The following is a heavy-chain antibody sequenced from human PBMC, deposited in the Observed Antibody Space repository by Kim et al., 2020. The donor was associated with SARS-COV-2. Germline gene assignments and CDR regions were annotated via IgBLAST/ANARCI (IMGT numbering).Heavy chain of an antibody. V-gene: IGHV3-33*06. D-gene: IGHD3-10*01. CDR3: AKDDYYGSGSPFDY. J-gene: IGHJ4*02. Sequence: ADSVKGRFTISRDNSKNRLYLQMNSLRAEDTAVYYCAKDDYYGSGSPFDYWGQGTLVTVSS.